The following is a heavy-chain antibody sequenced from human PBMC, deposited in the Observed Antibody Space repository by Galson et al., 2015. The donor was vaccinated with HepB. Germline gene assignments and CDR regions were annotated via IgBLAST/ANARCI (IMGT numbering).Heavy chain of an antibody. J-gene: IGHJ6*02. V-gene: IGHV1-69*13. CDR1: GGTFSSYA. D-gene: IGHD5-18*01. CDR2: IIPIFGTA. Sequence: SVKVSCKASGGTFSSYAISWVRQAPGQGLEWMGGIIPIFGTANYAQKFQGRVTITADESTSTAYMELSSLRSEDTAVYYCARKPADVDTAMHYYYYYGMDVWGQGTTVTVSS. CDR3: ARKPADVDTAMHYYYYYGMDV.